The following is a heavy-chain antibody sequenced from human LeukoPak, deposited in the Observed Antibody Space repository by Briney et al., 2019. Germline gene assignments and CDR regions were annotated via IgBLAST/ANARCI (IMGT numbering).Heavy chain of an antibody. CDR1: GGSIGSKSHH. CDR3: ARREANWFDP. V-gene: IGHV4-39*01. J-gene: IGHJ5*02. CDR2: TYYSGST. Sequence: SETLSLTCSVSGGSIGSKSHHWGWIRQPPGKGLGWISYTYYSGSTYYNPSLKSRVTISVDTSKNQFSLKLSSVTAADTAVYYCARREANWFDPWGQGYLVTVSS.